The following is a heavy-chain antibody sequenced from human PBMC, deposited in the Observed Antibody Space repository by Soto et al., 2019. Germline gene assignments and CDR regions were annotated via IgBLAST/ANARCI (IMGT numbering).Heavy chain of an antibody. V-gene: IGHV3-21*01. CDR1: GFTFSSYS. J-gene: IGHJ6*02. Sequence: GSLRLSCAASGFTFSSYSMNWVRQAPGKGLEWVSSISSSSSYIYYADSVKGRFTISRDNAKNSLYLQMNSLRAEDTAVYYCARARVRYFDWFEYYGMDVWGQGTTVTVSS. CDR3: ARARVRYFDWFEYYGMDV. D-gene: IGHD3-9*01. CDR2: ISSSSSYI.